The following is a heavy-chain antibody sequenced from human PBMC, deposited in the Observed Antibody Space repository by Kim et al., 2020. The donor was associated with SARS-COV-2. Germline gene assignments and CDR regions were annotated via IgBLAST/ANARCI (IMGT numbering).Heavy chain of an antibody. J-gene: IGHJ3*02. Sequence: GGSLRLSCAASGFTFGDYAMHWVRQAPGKGLEWVSGISWNSGSIGYADSVKGRFTISRDNAKNSLYLQMNSLRAEDTALYYCAKRLLWFGELSGGAFDIWGQGTMVTVSS. CDR2: ISWNSGSI. D-gene: IGHD3-10*01. CDR3: AKRLLWFGELSGGAFDI. V-gene: IGHV3-9*01. CDR1: GFTFGDYA.